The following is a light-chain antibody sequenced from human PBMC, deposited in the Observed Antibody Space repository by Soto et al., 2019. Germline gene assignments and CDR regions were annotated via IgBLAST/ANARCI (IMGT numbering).Light chain of an antibody. V-gene: IGKV3-20*01. CDR3: QQYGNSPWT. CDR2: GAS. CDR1: QSVTSSY. J-gene: IGKJ1*01. Sequence: EIVLTQSPGTPSLSPGERATLFCRASQSVTSSYFAWYQLKPGQAPRLLIYGASTRATGIPDRFSGSGSVTDFTLTISRLEPEDFAVYYCQQYGNSPWTFGQGTKVDIK.